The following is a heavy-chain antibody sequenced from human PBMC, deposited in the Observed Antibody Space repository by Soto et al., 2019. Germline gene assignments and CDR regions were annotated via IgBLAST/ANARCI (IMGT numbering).Heavy chain of an antibody. V-gene: IGHV1-18*04. D-gene: IGHD3-3*01. CDR1: GYTFTSYG. CDR3: ARNLFGVIIMGDY. J-gene: IGHJ4*02. Sequence: ASVKVSCKASGYTFTSYGISWVRQAPGQGLEWMGWISTYSGSTDYAQKFQGRITMTTDTSTDTVYMELRSLRSDDTAVYFCARNLFGVIIMGDYWGQGTLVTVSS. CDR2: ISTYSGST.